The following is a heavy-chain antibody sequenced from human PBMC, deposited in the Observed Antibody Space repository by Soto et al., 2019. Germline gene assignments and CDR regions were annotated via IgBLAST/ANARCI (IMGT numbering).Heavy chain of an antibody. J-gene: IGHJ4*02. CDR1: GFTFGDYW. Sequence: GGSLRLSCAASGFTFGDYWMHWVRQPPGKGPEWVSRMTGDGRTTQYADSVKGRFTASRDNAKSTLYLQMNSLRAEDTAVYYCATAEVDYWGPGTRVTVS. CDR3: ATAEVDY. V-gene: IGHV3-74*03. CDR2: MTGDGRTT.